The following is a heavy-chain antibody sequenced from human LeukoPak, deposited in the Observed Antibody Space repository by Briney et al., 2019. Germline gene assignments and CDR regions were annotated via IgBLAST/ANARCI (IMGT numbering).Heavy chain of an antibody. Sequence: SETLSLTCGVSGGSISSTNWWSGGRQPPGQGLEGIGEISLTGETNYNPSLNGRVTMSLDESRNQLSLGLTSVTAADTAIYYCSGESGAFCPFGYWGQGTLVIVPP. D-gene: IGHD1-26*01. CDR2: ISLTGET. J-gene: IGHJ4*02. CDR1: GGSISSTNW. CDR3: SGESGAFCPFGY. V-gene: IGHV4-4*02.